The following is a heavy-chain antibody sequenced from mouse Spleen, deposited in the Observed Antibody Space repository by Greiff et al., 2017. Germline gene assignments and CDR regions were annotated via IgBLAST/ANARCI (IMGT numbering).Heavy chain of an antibody. J-gene: IGHJ4*01. CDR2: IDPSDSYT. Sequence: VQLQQPGAELVKPGASVKLSCKASGYTFTSYWMQWVKQRPGQGLEWIGEIDPSDSYTNYNQKFKGKATLTVDTSSSTAYMQLSSLTSEDSAVYYCARSDGSSYAMDYWGQGTSVTVSS. V-gene: IGHV1-50*01. D-gene: IGHD1-1*01. CDR1: GYTFTSYW. CDR3: ARSDGSSYAMDY.